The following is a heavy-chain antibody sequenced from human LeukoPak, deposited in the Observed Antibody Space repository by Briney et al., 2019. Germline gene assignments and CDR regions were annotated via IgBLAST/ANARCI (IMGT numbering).Heavy chain of an antibody. CDR1: GGSIASSSYY. CDR2: IYFSGTT. J-gene: IGHJ4*02. V-gene: IGHV4-39*07. Sequence: PSETLSLTCTVSGGSIASSSYYWGWIRQPPGKGLEWIGSIYFSGTTNHNPSLKSRVTISLDTSKSQFSLNLISVTAADTAVYYCATDSGVGTMSDWGQGTLVTVSS. CDR3: ATDSGVGTMSD. D-gene: IGHD1-26*01.